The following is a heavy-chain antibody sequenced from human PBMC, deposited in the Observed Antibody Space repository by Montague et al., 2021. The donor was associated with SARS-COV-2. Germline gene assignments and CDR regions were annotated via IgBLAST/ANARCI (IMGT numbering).Heavy chain of an antibody. V-gene: IGHV4-59*01. CDR2: IHFTWST. D-gene: IGHD5-24*01. CDR3: ARAIIVRWLPDL. Sequence: SETLSLTCNVSGGSITGYYWSWIRMPPGQGLEWIGYIHFTWSTYPNPSLKSRLTISADTPTTQVSLTLTPVTDAATAFSFCARAIIVRWLPDLWGQGTLVTVSS. CDR1: GGSITGYY. J-gene: IGHJ5*02.